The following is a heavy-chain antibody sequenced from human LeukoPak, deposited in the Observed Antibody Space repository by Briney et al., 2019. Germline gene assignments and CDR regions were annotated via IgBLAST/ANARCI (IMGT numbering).Heavy chain of an antibody. CDR2: IKQDGSEK. CDR3: TRDLPVPSLVRGIIIYGLIDY. CDR1: GFTFSSYW. Sequence: GGSLRLSCAASGFTFSSYWMSWVRQAPGKGLEWVVNIKQDGSEKYYVDSVKGRFTISRDNAKNSLYLQMNSLRAEDTAVYYCTRDLPVPSLVRGIIIYGLIDYWGQGTLVTVYS. V-gene: IGHV3-7*01. D-gene: IGHD3-10*01. J-gene: IGHJ4*02.